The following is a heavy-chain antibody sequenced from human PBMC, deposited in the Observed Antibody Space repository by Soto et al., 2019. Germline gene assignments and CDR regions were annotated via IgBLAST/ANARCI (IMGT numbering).Heavy chain of an antibody. J-gene: IGHJ4*02. CDR2: IKEDGSEK. V-gene: IGHV3-7*05. D-gene: IGHD1-26*01. Sequence: EVQLVESGGGLVQPGGSLRLSCAASGFIFSNFWMSWVRQAPGKGLEWVANIKEDGSEKYHVDSVKGRFTISRDNVKNLVYLQMDSRRAEDTAVYKCVRGGSHSFDYCGQGTLVPVSS. CDR1: GFIFSNFW. CDR3: VRGGSHSFDY.